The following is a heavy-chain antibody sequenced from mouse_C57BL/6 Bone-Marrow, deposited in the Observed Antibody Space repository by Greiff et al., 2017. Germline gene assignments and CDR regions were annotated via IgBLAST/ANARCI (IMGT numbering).Heavy chain of an antibody. J-gene: IGHJ2*01. V-gene: IGHV1-50*01. CDR2: IDPSDSYT. CDR1: GYTFTSYW. Sequence: QVQLQQPGAELVKPGASVKLSCKASGYTFTSYWMQWVKQRPGQGLEWIGEIDPSDSYTNYNQKFKGKATLTVDTSSSTAYMQLSSLTSEDSAVYYCARDYDGEYYFGYWGQGTTLTVSS. D-gene: IGHD2-4*01. CDR3: ARDYDGEYYFGY.